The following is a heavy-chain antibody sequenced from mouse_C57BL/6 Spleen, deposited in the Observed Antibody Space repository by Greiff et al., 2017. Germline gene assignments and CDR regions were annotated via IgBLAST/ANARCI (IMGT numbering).Heavy chain of an antibody. V-gene: IGHV1-18*01. J-gene: IGHJ4*01. CDR2: INPNNGGT. Sequence: EVQLQQSGPELVKPGASVKIPCKASGYTFTDYNMDWVKQSHGKSLEWIGDINPNNGGTIYNQKFKGKATLTVDKSSSTAYMELRSLTSEDTAVYYCARRRRPYYGSSHYAMDYWGQGTSVTVSS. CDR1: GYTFTDYN. D-gene: IGHD1-1*01. CDR3: ARRRRPYYGSSHYAMDY.